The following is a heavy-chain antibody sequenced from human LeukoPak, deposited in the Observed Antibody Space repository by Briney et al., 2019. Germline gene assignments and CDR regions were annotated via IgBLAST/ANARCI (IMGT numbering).Heavy chain of an antibody. CDR1: GWSLNYFY. Sequence: PSETLSLTCAVYGWSLNYFYGNWIRQPPGKGLEWIGEINARGDTNYNPSLKSRVTISVDTSKNQFSPSLSSMSASDAAVYYCARGQVPAARGHNWFDPWGQGTLVTVSS. CDR2: INARGDT. V-gene: IGHV4-34*01. CDR3: ARGQVPAARGHNWFDP. D-gene: IGHD2-2*01. J-gene: IGHJ5*02.